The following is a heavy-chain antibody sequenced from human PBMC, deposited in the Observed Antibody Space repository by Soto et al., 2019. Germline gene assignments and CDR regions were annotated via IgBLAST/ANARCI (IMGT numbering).Heavy chain of an antibody. Sequence: EVQLVESGGGLVKPGGSLRLSCAASGFTFSSYSMNWVRQAPGKGLEWVSSISSSSSYIYYADSVKGRFTISRDNAKNSLYLQMNGLRAEDTAVYYCARANPLYSFDPKYYFDYWGQGTLVTVSS. V-gene: IGHV3-21*01. CDR2: ISSSSSYI. CDR1: GFTFSSYS. CDR3: ARANPLYSFDPKYYFDY. J-gene: IGHJ4*02. D-gene: IGHD1-26*01.